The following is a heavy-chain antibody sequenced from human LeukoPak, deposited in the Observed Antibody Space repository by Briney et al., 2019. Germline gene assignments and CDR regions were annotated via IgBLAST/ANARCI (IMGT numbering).Heavy chain of an antibody. Sequence: GGSLRLSCAASGFSFSSYNMNWVRQAPGKGLEWVSYITSSISTIYYADSVKGRFTISRDNAKNSLYLQMNTLRAEDTAVYYCARDRGYCSGGGCYSAVYYYGMDVWGQGTTVTVSS. CDR3: ARDRGYCSGGGCYSAVYYYGMDV. J-gene: IGHJ6*02. CDR2: ITSSISTI. D-gene: IGHD2-15*01. CDR1: GFSFSSYN. V-gene: IGHV3-48*01.